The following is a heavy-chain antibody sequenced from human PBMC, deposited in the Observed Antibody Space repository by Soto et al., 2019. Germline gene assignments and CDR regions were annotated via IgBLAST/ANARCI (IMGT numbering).Heavy chain of an antibody. CDR2: IIPIFGTA. J-gene: IGHJ6*02. V-gene: IGHV1-69*06. D-gene: IGHD2-15*01. CDR3: AEGGYCSGGSCYSPEVSYYYGMDV. CDR1: GGTFSSYA. Sequence: ASVKVSCKASGGTFSSYAISWVRQAPGQGLEWMGGIIPIFGTANYAQKFQGRVTITADKSTSTAYMELSSLRSEDTAVYYCAEGGYCSGGSCYSPEVSYYYGMDVWGQGTTVTVSS.